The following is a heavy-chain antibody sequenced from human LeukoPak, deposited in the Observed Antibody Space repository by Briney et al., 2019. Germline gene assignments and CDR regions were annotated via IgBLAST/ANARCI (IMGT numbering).Heavy chain of an antibody. CDR1: GFTVSNNY. CDR2: IYSGGST. CDR3: ARGGDYYSFDY. Sequence: GGSLRLSCAASGFTVSNNYMSWVRQAPGKGLEWVSVIYSGGSTYYADSVKGRFTVSRDNSKNTLYLQMSSLRAEDTAVYYCARGGDYYSFDYWGQETLVTVSS. D-gene: IGHD3-22*01. V-gene: IGHV3-53*01. J-gene: IGHJ4*02.